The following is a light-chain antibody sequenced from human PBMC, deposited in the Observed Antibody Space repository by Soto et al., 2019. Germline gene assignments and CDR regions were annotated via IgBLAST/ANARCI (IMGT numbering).Light chain of an antibody. CDR1: QSVSSY. CDR2: DAS. CDR3: QQRRNWPPYT. Sequence: EIVLTQSPATLSLSPGDRATLSCRASQSVSSYLAWYQQKPGQAPRLLIYDASNRAPGVPARFSGSGSGTDVTPTIGSLEPEDFAVYYCQQRRNWPPYTFGQGTKLEIK. J-gene: IGKJ2*01. V-gene: IGKV3-11*01.